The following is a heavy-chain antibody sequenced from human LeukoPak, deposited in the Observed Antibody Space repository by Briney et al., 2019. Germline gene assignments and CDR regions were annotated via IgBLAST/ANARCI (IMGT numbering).Heavy chain of an antibody. J-gene: IGHJ4*02. Sequence: TGGSLRLSCAMSGFTFSSYGMDWVRQAPGKGLEWVASIRYDGSNKYYADSVKGRFTVSRDSSKNTMSLQTSSLRAEDTAVYYCTRDPYRDAPDYFDYWGQGTLVAVSS. CDR2: IRYDGSNK. CDR1: GFTFSSYG. V-gene: IGHV3-30*02. CDR3: TRDPYRDAPDYFDY. D-gene: IGHD3-16*02.